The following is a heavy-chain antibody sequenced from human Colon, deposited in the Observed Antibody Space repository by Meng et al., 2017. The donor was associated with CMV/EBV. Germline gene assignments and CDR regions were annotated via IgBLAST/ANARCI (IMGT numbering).Heavy chain of an antibody. CDR2: IYYSGRT. J-gene: IGHJ4*02. V-gene: IGHV4-61*08. D-gene: IGHD1-26*01. CDR3: AKVGLGASTEIYYFDY. CDR1: GGSISSGGYY. Sequence: SETQSLTCSVSGGSISSGGYYWSWIRQPPGKGLEWIGFIYYSGRTIYNPSLKSRVTMSVDTSENQFSLKLTSVTAADAAVYFCAKVGLGASTEIYYFDYWGQGALVTVSS.